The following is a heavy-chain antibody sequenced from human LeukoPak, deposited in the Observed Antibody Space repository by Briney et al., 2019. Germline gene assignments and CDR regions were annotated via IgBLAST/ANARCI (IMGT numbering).Heavy chain of an antibody. CDR2: ISGNGDIT. CDR3: AKEGGGYSSSWYSLGPFDY. CDR1: RFTFNTYA. D-gene: IGHD6-13*01. V-gene: IGHV3-23*01. Sequence: GGSLRLSCAASRFTFNTYAVNWVRQAPGKGLEWVSAISGNGDITYYADSVRGRFTISRDNSKNTLYLQMNSLRAEDTAVYYCAKEGGGYSSSWYSLGPFDYWGQGTLVTVSS. J-gene: IGHJ4*02.